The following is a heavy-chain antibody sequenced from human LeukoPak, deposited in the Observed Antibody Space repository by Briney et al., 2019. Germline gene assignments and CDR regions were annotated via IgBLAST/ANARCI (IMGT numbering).Heavy chain of an antibody. CDR1: GDSISSYY. V-gene: IGHV4-59*01. Sequence: PSETLSLTCTVSGDSISSYYWSWIRQSPGKGLEWIGYMFYSGSTNYNPSLKSRVTMSVDTSKNQFSLKLSSVTAADTAVYYCARDRVSLTVFGVENTFDIWGQGTMVTVSS. CDR3: ARDRVSLTVFGVENTFDI. J-gene: IGHJ3*02. CDR2: MFYSGST. D-gene: IGHD3-3*01.